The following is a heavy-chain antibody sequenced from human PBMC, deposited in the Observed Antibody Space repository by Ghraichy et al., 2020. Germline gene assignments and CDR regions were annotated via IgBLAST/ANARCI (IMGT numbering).Heavy chain of an antibody. CDR2: IYYSGST. CDR3: ARVIGVATADY. J-gene: IGHJ4*02. Sequence: TLSLTCTVSGGSISSGDYYWSWIRQHPGKGLEWIGYIYYSGSTYYNPSLKSRVTISVDTSKNQFSLKLSSVTAADTAVYYCARVIGVATADYWGQGTLVTVSS. V-gene: IGHV4-31*03. CDR1: GGSISSGDYY. D-gene: IGHD6-19*01.